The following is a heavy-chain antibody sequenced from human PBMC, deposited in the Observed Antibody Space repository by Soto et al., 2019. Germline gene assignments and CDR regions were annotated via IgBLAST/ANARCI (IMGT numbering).Heavy chain of an antibody. CDR3: ARGDSSGPTPFDY. V-gene: IGHV1-69*12. Sequence: QVQLVQSGAEVKKPGSSVKVSCKASGGTFSSYAITWVRQAPGQGLEWMGGIIPIFGTANYAQKFQGRVTLPADESTSTAYMELSSLRSEDTAVYYCARGDSSGPTPFDYWGQGTLVTVSS. D-gene: IGHD3-22*01. CDR2: IIPIFGTA. J-gene: IGHJ4*02. CDR1: GGTFSSYA.